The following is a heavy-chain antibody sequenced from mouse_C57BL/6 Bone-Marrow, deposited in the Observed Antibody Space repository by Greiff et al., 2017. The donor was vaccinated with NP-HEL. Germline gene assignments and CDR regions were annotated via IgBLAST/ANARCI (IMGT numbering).Heavy chain of an antibody. CDR3: ARGGVFAY. J-gene: IGHJ3*01. V-gene: IGHV3-6*01. CDR2: ISYDGSN. CDR1: GYSITSGYY. Sequence: EVKLMESGPGLVKPSQSLSLTCSVTGYSITSGYYWNWIRQFPGNKLEWMGYISYDGSNNYNPSLKNRISITRDTSKNQFFLKLNSVTTEDTATYYGARGGVFAYWGQGTLVTVSA.